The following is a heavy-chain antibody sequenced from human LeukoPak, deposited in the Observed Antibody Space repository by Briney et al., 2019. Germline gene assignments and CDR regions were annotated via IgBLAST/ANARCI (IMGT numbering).Heavy chain of an antibody. CDR2: IYYSGST. Sequence: SETLSLTCTVSGGSVSSGSYYWSWIRQPPGKGLVWIGYIYYSGSTNYNPSLKSRVTISVDTSKSQFSLKLSSVTAADTAVYYCAKLDSSSWYPDYYYGMDVWGQGTTVTVSS. J-gene: IGHJ6*02. D-gene: IGHD6-13*01. V-gene: IGHV4-61*01. CDR1: GGSVSSGSYY. CDR3: AKLDSSSWYPDYYYGMDV.